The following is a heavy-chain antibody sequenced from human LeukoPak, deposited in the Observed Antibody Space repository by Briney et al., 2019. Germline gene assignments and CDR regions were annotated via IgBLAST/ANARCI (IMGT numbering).Heavy chain of an antibody. D-gene: IGHD3-22*01. V-gene: IGHV4-34*01. CDR3: ARGGYYYDSSGYRTSWFDP. Sequence: RTSETLSLTCAVYGGSFSGYYWSWIRQPPGKGLEWIGEINHSGSTNYNPSLKSRVTISVDTSKNQFSLKLSSVTAADTAVYYCARGGYYYDSSGYRTSWFDPWGQGTLVTVSP. CDR2: INHSGST. J-gene: IGHJ5*02. CDR1: GGSFSGYY.